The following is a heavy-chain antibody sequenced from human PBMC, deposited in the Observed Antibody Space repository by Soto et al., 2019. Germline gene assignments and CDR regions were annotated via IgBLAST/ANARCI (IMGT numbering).Heavy chain of an antibody. D-gene: IGHD6-19*01. CDR3: ARPPGYISDWYYFDL. J-gene: IGHJ4*02. CDR2: INPNSGGT. CDR1: GYTFTVYY. V-gene: IGHV1-2*02. Sequence: ASVKVSCKTSGYTFTVYYMHWVRQAPGRGLEWMGWINPNSGGTKFAQNFQDRVTLTWDTSLNTAYMELSSLMSEDTAVYYCARPPGYISDWYYFDLWGQGTLVTVSS.